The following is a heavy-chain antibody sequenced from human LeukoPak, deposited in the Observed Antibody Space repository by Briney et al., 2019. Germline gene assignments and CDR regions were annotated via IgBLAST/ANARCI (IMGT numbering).Heavy chain of an antibody. CDR3: AKGYCTSTSCYRYYYYYMDV. V-gene: IGHV3-30*01. CDR1: GFTFSSYA. CDR2: LSYDGSDK. Sequence: PGGSLRLSCAASGFTFSSYAMHWVRQAPGKGLEWVAVLSYDGSDKFYADSVKDRFTISRDNPKTTVYLQMNSLRVEDTAVYYCAKGYCTSTSCYRYYYYYMDVWGKGTTVTVSS. D-gene: IGHD2-2*02. J-gene: IGHJ6*03.